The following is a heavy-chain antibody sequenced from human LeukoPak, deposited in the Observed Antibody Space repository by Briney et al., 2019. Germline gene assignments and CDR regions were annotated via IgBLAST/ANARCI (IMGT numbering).Heavy chain of an antibody. D-gene: IGHD1-1*01. V-gene: IGHV1-18*01. CDR1: GYTFTSYG. CDR3: ARGACGTYFDY. J-gene: IGHJ4*02. CDR2: ISAYNGNT. Sequence: ASVKVSCKASGYTFTSYGISWVRQAPGQGLEWMGWISAYNGNTNYAKTIQGRATMTTDTSTSTAYMELRSLRTDDTAVYYCARGACGTYFDYWGQGTLVTVSS.